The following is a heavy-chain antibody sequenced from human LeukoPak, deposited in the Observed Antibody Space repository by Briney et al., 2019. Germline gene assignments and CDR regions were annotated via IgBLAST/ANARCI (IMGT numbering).Heavy chain of an antibody. J-gene: IGHJ3*02. V-gene: IGHV1-69*13. Sequence: SVKVSCKDSGGTFSSYAISWVRQAPGQGLEWMGGIIPIFGTANYAQKFQGRVTITADESTSTAYMELSSLRSEDTAVYYCARTEVDWNDDAFDIWGQGIMVTVSS. CDR2: IIPIFGTA. CDR1: GGTFSSYA. D-gene: IGHD1-1*01. CDR3: ARTEVDWNDDAFDI.